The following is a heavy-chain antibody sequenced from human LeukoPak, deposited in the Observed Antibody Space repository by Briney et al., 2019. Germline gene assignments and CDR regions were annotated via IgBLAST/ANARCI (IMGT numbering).Heavy chain of an antibody. Sequence: PGVSLRLSCAASGFTFSEYAMQWLRHAPGKGLEWFSDMRWSSGTILYADSVRGLFTIPRDNAKNSLYLQMKSLRVEDTALYYCARGPDRGSSFGWAYWGRGALVTVPS. CDR2: MRWSSGTI. D-gene: IGHD5-18*01. V-gene: IGHV3-9*01. CDR1: GFTFSEYA. J-gene: IGHJ4*02. CDR3: ARGPDRGSSFGWAY.